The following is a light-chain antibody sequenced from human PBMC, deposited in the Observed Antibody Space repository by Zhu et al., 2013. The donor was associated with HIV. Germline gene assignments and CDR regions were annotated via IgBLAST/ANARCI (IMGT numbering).Light chain of an antibody. V-gene: IGLV2-14*01. J-gene: IGLJ1*01. CDR1: SSDVGGYHY. Sequence: QSALTQPASVSGSPGQSITISCTGTSSDVGGYHYVSWYQQHPGKAPKLMIYEVSNRPSGVSNRFSGSKSGNTASLTISGLQAEDEADYYCSSYTRSSTQVFGTGTKVTVL. CDR3: SSYTRSSTQV. CDR2: EVS.